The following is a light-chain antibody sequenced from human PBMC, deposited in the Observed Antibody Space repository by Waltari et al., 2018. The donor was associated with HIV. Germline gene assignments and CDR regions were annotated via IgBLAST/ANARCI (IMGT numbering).Light chain of an antibody. CDR1: QSMLSPD. Sequence: EIGLTQPQGTLSLSQGEIATFPCRASQSMLSPDLAGYRQKPGQAPRLLIFQTSTRAAAIPDRFSGSGSGTDFTLTISRLEPDDFAVYYCQQYGGSPVYTFGQGTKLEMK. CDR2: QTS. J-gene: IGKJ2*01. CDR3: QQYGGSPVYT. V-gene: IGKV3-20*01.